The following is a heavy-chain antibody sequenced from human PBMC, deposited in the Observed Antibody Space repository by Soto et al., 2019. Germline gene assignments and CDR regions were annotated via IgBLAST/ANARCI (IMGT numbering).Heavy chain of an antibody. D-gene: IGHD1-20*01. Sequence: QPGGSLRLSCAASGFSFNFYGIHWVRQTPGKGLEWVAVISHDGNNKYYADSVKGRFTISRDSSKNTLYLQMDSLRPEDTAVYHCAKDSRFIPGTVYNYFHGMDVWGQGTTVTVSS. J-gene: IGHJ6*02. CDR2: ISHDGNNK. CDR3: AKDSRFIPGTVYNYFHGMDV. V-gene: IGHV3-30*18. CDR1: GFSFNFYG.